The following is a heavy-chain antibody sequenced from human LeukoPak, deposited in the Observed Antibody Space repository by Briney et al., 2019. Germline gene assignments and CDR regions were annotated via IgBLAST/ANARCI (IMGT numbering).Heavy chain of an antibody. CDR1: GFSVSSNY. CDR2: IYSGGSA. D-gene: IGHD4-23*01. Sequence: GGSLRLSCAASGFSVSSNYMSWVRQAPGKGLEWVSVIYSGGSAYYTDSVKGRFTISRDNSKNTVYLQMNSLRAEDTAVYYCARDGYGGNVDYWGQGTLVTVSS. CDR3: ARDGYGGNVDY. J-gene: IGHJ4*02. V-gene: IGHV3-66*01.